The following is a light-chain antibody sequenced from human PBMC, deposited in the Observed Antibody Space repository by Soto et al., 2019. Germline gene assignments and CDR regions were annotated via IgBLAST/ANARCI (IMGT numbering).Light chain of an antibody. CDR2: EVS. CDR1: SSDVGGYNS. Sequence: QSALTQPPSASGSPGQSVTISCTGTSSDVGGYNSVSWYQQHPGKAPKLMIYEVSKRPSGVPDHFSGSKSGNTASLTVSGLQAEDEADYYCSSYAGSNTWVFGGGTKLTVL. V-gene: IGLV2-8*01. CDR3: SSYAGSNTWV. J-gene: IGLJ3*02.